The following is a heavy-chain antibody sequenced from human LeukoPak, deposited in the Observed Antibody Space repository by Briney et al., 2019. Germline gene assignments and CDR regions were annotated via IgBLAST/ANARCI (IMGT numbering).Heavy chain of an antibody. J-gene: IGHJ6*02. CDR2: TRNKADNYAT. D-gene: IGHD3-3*01. CDR3: TRDAGEYDFWRGYSSYGMDV. V-gene: IGHV3-72*01. Sequence: PGGSLRLSCAVSGFIFSDHYMDWVRQAPGKGLEWVGRTRNKADNYATVYAASVKGRFTISRDDSKKSVYLQMNSLKTEDTAVYYCTRDAGEYDFWRGYSSYGMDVWGQGTTVTVSS. CDR1: GFIFSDHY.